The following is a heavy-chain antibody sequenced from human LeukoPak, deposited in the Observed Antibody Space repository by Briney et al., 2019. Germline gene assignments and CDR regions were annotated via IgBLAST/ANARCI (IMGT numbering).Heavy chain of an antibody. CDR1: GGSISSYY. CDR2: IYYSGST. J-gene: IGHJ4*02. Sequence: KSSETLSLTCTVSGGSISSYYWSWIRQPPGKGLEWIGYIYYSGSTNYNPSLKSRVTISVDTSKNQFSLKLSSVTAADTAVYYCASHSLSMRRPFDYWGQGTLVTVSS. V-gene: IGHV4-59*08. CDR3: ASHSLSMRRPFDY. D-gene: IGHD2-21*01.